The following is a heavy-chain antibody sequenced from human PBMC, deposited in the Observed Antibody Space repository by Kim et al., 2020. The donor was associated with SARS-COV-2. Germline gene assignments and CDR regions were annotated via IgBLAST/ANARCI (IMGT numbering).Heavy chain of an antibody. Sequence: ASVKVSCKASGYTFTGYYMHWVRQAPGQGLEWMGRINPNSGGTNYAQKFQGRVTMTRDTSISTAYMALSRLRSDDTAVYYCARVVYSYGERGFLDYWGQGTLVTVSS. D-gene: IGHD5-18*01. CDR3: ARVVYSYGERGFLDY. V-gene: IGHV1-2*06. CDR1: GYTFTGYY. J-gene: IGHJ4*02. CDR2: INPNSGGT.